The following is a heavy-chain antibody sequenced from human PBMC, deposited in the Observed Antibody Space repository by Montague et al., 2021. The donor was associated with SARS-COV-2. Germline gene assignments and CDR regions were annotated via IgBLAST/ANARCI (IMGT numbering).Heavy chain of an antibody. D-gene: IGHD3-10*01. CDR2: VYPSGNT. Sequence: TLSLTCTVSGASVITGHYYWSWIRQPAGKGLEWIGRVYPSGNTNYNPSLRSRVSISVDMSKNQTSLKLSSVTAADTAVYYCARVRGAALYFGEVGYYGMVVWGQGTTVIVSS. J-gene: IGHJ6*02. CDR3: ARVRGAALYFGEVGYYGMVV. CDR1: GASVITGHYY. V-gene: IGHV4-61*02.